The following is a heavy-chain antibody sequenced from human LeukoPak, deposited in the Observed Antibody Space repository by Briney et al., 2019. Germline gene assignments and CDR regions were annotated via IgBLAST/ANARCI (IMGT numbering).Heavy chain of an antibody. V-gene: IGHV3-66*01. CDR3: ARVPIATVTPLQYYFDY. CDR1: GFTVSSNY. Sequence: GGSLRLSCAASGFTVSSNYMSWVRQAPGKGLEWVSVIYSGGSTYYADSVKGRFTISRDNSKNTLYLQMNSLRAEDTAVYYCARVPIATVTPLQYYFDYWGQGTLVTVSS. J-gene: IGHJ4*02. CDR2: IYSGGST. D-gene: IGHD4-17*01.